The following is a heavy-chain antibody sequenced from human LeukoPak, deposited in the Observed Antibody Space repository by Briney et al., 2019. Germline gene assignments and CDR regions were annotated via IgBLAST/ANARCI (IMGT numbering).Heavy chain of an antibody. D-gene: IGHD3-22*01. J-gene: IGHJ4*02. Sequence: GASVKVSCKASGYTFTSYGISWVRQAPGQGLEWMGWISAYNGNTNYAQKLQGRVTMTTDTSTSTAYMELRSLRSDDTAVYYCARERLYYDSTRHIIIDYWGQGTLVTVSS. CDR3: ARERLYYDSTRHIIIDY. CDR1: GYTFTSYG. CDR2: ISAYNGNT. V-gene: IGHV1-18*01.